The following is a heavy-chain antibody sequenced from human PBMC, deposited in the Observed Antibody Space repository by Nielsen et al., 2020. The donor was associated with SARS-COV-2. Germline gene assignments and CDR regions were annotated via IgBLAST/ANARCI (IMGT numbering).Heavy chain of an antibody. CDR3: ARGGSGGYREHGMDV. CDR2: ISGDGGST. V-gene: IGHV3-43*02. J-gene: IGHJ6*02. Sequence: GESLKISCAASGFTFDDYAMHWVRQAPGKGLEWVSLISGDGGSTYYADSVKGRFTISRDNAMNTLYLEIKSLRADDTALYYCARGGSGGYREHGMDVWGQGTTITVSS. D-gene: IGHD5-12*01. CDR1: GFTFDDYA.